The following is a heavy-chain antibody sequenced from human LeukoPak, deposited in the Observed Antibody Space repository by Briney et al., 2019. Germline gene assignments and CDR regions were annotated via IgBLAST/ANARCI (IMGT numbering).Heavy chain of an antibody. CDR3: ARGDYGDYP. V-gene: IGHV3-23*01. Sequence: PGGSLRLSCAASGFTFSSSAMSWVRQVPGKGLEWVSGISSSGGSTNYADSVEGRFTISRDNSKNTLYLQMNSLRAEDTAVYYCARGDYGDYPWGQGTLVTGSS. CDR2: ISSSGGST. J-gene: IGHJ5*02. D-gene: IGHD4-17*01. CDR1: GFTFSSSA.